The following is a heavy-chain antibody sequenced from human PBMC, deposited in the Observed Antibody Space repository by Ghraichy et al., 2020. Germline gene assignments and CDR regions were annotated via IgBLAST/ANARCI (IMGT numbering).Heavy chain of an antibody. CDR1: GYTFTGYY. J-gene: IGHJ6*02. CDR2: INPNSGGT. CDR3: ARGHCSSTSCYEYYYGMDV. Sequence: ASVKVSCKASGYTFTGYYMHWVRQAPGQGLEWMGWINPNSGGTNYAQKFQGRVTMTRDTSISTAYMELSRLRSDDTAVYYCARGHCSSTSCYEYYYGMDVWGQGTTVTVSS. V-gene: IGHV1-2*02. D-gene: IGHD2-2*01.